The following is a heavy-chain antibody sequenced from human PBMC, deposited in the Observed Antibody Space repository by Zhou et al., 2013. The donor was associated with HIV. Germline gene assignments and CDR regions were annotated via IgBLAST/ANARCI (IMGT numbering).Heavy chain of an antibody. V-gene: IGHV1-69*02. CDR1: GGTFTTYT. CDR2: IIPMEGIL. CDR3: ARQKTSGTWSDGFDV. Sequence: QVQLVQSGPEVKKPGSSVKVSCKASGGTFTTYTITWLRQAPGQGLEWMGRIIPMEGILNYAQKFQGRVTMTADESTSTAYLELSSLKSEDTARYYCARQKTSGTWSDGFDVWGQGTMVTVSS. D-gene: IGHD1-7*01. J-gene: IGHJ3*01.